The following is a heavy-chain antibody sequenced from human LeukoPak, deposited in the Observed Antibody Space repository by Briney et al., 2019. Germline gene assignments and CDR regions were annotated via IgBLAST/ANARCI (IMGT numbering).Heavy chain of an antibody. D-gene: IGHD1-26*01. J-gene: IGHJ4*02. CDR1: GFTFSSYS. V-gene: IGHV3-48*04. CDR3: AREGSYSNFDY. CDR2: ISSSAYTI. Sequence: GGSLRLSCAASGFTFSSYSMNWVRQAPGKGLEWISYISSSAYTIYYADSVKGRFTISRDNAKNSLFLQMNSLRAEDTALYYCAREGSYSNFDYWGQGTLVTVSS.